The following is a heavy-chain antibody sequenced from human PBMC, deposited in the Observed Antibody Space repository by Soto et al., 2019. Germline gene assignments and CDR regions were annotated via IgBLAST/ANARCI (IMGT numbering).Heavy chain of an antibody. CDR1: GGSVSSPTYY. V-gene: IGHV4-61*01. CDR2: IYYSGST. Sequence: QVQLQESGPGLVKPSETLSLTCTASGGSVSSPTYYWSWIRQPPGKALESIGYIYYSGSTNYNPSLKSRVTIAVDTSKNQFSLRLSSVTAADTAVYYCAGGRGQSVNWFDPWGQGTLVTVSS. D-gene: IGHD3-16*01. CDR3: AGGRGQSVNWFDP. J-gene: IGHJ5*02.